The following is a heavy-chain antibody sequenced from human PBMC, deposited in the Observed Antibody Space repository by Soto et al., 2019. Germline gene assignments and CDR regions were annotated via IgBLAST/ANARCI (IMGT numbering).Heavy chain of an antibody. CDR2: VYYSGSS. CDR3: ARVPIVGVTGYGAFNI. J-gene: IGHJ3*02. CDR1: GGSVSSGDSY. D-gene: IGHD1-26*01. V-gene: IGHV4-30-4*01. Sequence: SETLSITCTVSGGSVSSGDSYWSWLRQPPGKGLEWIGFVYYSGSSFYKPSLESRVSISVDTSKNQFSLELSTVTAADTAVYYCARVPIVGVTGYGAFNIWGRGTMVTVSS.